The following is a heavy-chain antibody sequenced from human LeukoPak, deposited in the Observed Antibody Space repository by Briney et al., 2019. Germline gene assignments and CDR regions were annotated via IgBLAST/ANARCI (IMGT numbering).Heavy chain of an antibody. D-gene: IGHD6-13*01. CDR1: GGTFSCYA. Sequence: ASVKVSCKASGGTFSCYAISWVRQAPGQGLEWMGRIIPIFGTANYAQKFQGRVTITTDESTSTAYMELSSLRSEDTAVYYCARDDSSSFRGAEYFQHWGQGTLVTVSS. CDR2: IIPIFGTA. J-gene: IGHJ1*01. V-gene: IGHV1-69*05. CDR3: ARDDSSSFRGAEYFQH.